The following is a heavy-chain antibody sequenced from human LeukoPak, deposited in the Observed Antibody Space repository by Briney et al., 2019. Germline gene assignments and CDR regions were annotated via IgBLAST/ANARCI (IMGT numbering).Heavy chain of an antibody. CDR3: AKGFYGSRYWYFDR. J-gene: IGHJ2*01. CDR2: ISSSGGST. Sequence: GGSLRLSCAASGFTFSSYAMSWVRQAPGKGLEWVSAISSSGGSTYYADSVRGRFTISRDNSKNTLYLQMNSLRAEDTAVYYCAKGFYGSRYWYFDRWGRGTLVTVSS. CDR1: GFTFSSYA. V-gene: IGHV3-23*01. D-gene: IGHD3-10*01.